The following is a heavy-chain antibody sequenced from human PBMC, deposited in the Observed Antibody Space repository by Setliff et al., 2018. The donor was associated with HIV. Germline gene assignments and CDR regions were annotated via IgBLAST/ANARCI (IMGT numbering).Heavy chain of an antibody. V-gene: IGHV1-8*02. CDR2: MNPNSGNT. J-gene: IGHJ6*03. Sequence: ASVKVSCKASEYTFSSYDINWVRQATGQGLEWMGWMNPNSGNTGYAQKFQGRVTMTRDTSISTAYMELNNLKFEDTAVYYCARARRDSYDRGRRNHYYLDVWGKGTTVTVSS. CDR1: EYTFSSYD. CDR3: ARARRDSYDRGRRNHYYLDV. D-gene: IGHD3-22*01.